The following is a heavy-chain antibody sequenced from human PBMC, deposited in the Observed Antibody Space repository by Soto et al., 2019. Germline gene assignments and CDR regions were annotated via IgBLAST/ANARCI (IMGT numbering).Heavy chain of an antibody. V-gene: IGHV3-23*01. D-gene: IGHD2-2*01. J-gene: IGHJ4*02. CDR1: GFTFSSYA. CDR3: AKARGSSTPAPGSY. Sequence: GGSLRLSCAASGFTFSSYAMSWVRQAPGKGLEWVSAISGSGGSTYYADSVKGRFTIPRDNSKNTLYLQMNSLRAEDTAVYYCAKARGSSTPAPGSYWGQGTLVTVSS. CDR2: ISGSGGST.